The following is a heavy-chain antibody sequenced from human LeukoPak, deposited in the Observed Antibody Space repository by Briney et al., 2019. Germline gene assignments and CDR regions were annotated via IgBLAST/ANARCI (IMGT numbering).Heavy chain of an antibody. D-gene: IGHD3-22*01. J-gene: IGHJ4*02. Sequence: GGSLRLSCSASGLTVTNAWMNWVRQAPGEGLDWVGRIASKTDGGATDYAAPVKGRFTISRDDSKNTLNLQMNSLRAEDTAIYYCAKPYDTSGTYWAPFDFWGQGTLVTVSS. CDR1: GLTVTNAW. CDR3: AKPYDTSGTYWAPFDF. CDR2: IASKTDGGAT. V-gene: IGHV3-15*07.